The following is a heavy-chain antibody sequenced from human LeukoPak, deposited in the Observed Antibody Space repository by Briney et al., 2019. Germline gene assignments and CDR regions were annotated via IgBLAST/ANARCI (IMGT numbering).Heavy chain of an antibody. CDR2: TYYRSKWYK. Sequence: SQTLSLTCAISGDSVSSNSAAWNWIRQSPSRGLEWLGRTYYRSKWYKKYGLSVNSRITISPDTSKNQFTLQLNSVTPEDTAVYYCARGNNGYIDFWGQGILVTVSS. D-gene: IGHD2-8*01. J-gene: IGHJ4*02. CDR3: ARGNNGYIDF. CDR1: GDSVSSNSAA. V-gene: IGHV6-1*01.